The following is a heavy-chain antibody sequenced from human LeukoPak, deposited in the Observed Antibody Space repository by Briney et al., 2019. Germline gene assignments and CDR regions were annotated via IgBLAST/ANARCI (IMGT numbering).Heavy chain of an antibody. V-gene: IGHV3-74*01. CDR2: INTDGSST. CDR1: GFTFSSYW. CDR3: AREYDAFDI. J-gene: IGHJ3*02. Sequence: QTGGSLRLSCAASGFTFSSYWMHWVRQAPGKGLVWVSRINTDGSSTTYADSVKGRFTTSRDNAKNTLYLQMNSLRAEDTAVYYCAREYDAFDIWGQGTMVTVSS.